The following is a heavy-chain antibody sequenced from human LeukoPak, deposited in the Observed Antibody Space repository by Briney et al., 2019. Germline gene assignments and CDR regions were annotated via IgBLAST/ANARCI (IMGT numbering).Heavy chain of an antibody. V-gene: IGHV1-18*01. J-gene: IGHJ3*02. Sequence: ASVKVSCKASGYTFTSYDINWVRQAPGQGLEWMGWISAYNGNTNYAQKLQGRVTMTTDTSTSTAYMELRSLRSDDTAVYYCARVWIVDSSGCDAFDIWGQGTMVTVSS. CDR2: ISAYNGNT. D-gene: IGHD3-22*01. CDR1: GYTFTSYD. CDR3: ARVWIVDSSGCDAFDI.